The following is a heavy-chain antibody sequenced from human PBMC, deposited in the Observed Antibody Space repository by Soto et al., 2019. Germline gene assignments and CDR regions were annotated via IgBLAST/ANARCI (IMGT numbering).Heavy chain of an antibody. CDR3: ARGYYDSSGPFDY. J-gene: IGHJ4*02. CDR2: ISAYNGNT. CDR1: GYTFTSYG. V-gene: IGHV1-18*01. Sequence: ASVKVSCKASGYTFTSYGISWVRQAPGQGLEWMGWISAYNGNTNYAQKLQGRVTMTTDTSTNTAHMELRSLRSDDTAMYYCARGYYDSSGPFDYWGQGTLVTVSS. D-gene: IGHD3-22*01.